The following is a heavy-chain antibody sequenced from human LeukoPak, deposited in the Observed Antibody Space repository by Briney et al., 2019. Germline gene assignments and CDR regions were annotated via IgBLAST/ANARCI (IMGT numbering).Heavy chain of an antibody. Sequence: SETLSLTCTVSGGSISSYYWSWIRKPAGKGLEWIGRIYTSGSTNYNPSLKSRVTMSVDTSKTQFSLKLSSVTAADTAVYYCALSRAEYSYGLDYWGQGTLVTVSS. V-gene: IGHV4-4*07. CDR3: ALSRAEYSYGLDY. D-gene: IGHD5-18*01. CDR2: IYTSGST. CDR1: GGSISSYY. J-gene: IGHJ4*02.